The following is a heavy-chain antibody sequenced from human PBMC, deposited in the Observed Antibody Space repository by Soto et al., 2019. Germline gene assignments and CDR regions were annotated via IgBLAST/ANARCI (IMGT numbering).Heavy chain of an antibody. J-gene: IGHJ4*02. CDR1: GFTFAGYG. Sequence: QVHFVESGGGVVQPGKSLRLSCAASGFTFAGYGMHWVRQAPGKGLEWVAVIWNDGNKKYYADSVKGRFTISRDNSQNTLYLQMDSLRVEDTAVYSCARVNGDGWGIFDSWGPGTLVTVSS. CDR2: IWNDGNKK. V-gene: IGHV3-33*01. D-gene: IGHD6-19*01. CDR3: ARVNGDGWGIFDS.